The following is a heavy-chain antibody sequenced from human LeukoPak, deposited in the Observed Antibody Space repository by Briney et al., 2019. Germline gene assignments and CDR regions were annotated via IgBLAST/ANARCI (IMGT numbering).Heavy chain of an antibody. CDR1: GFTFNSYE. CDR2: ISSSGSTI. CDR3: ARVYSSSSGKGMDV. V-gene: IGHV3-48*03. J-gene: IGHJ6*01. D-gene: IGHD6-6*01. Sequence: GRSLRLSCAASGFTFNSYEMNWVRQAPGKGLEWVSYISSSGSTIYYADSVKGRFTISRDNAKNSLYLQMNSLRAEDTAIYYCARVYSSSSGKGMDVWGQGTTVTVSS.